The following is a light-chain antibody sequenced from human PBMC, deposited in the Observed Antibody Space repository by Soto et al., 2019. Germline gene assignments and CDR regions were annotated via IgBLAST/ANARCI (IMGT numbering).Light chain of an antibody. J-gene: IGLJ2*01. CDR3: SSYSTSSAIV. V-gene: IGLV2-14*03. CDR1: SADIGAFNY. Sequence: QSVLTQPASVSGSPGQSITISCAGTSADIGAFNYVSWYQHHPGKAPKLLIYDVSDRPSGVSTRFSASKSANTASLTISGLQADDEADYYCSSYSTSSAIVFGGGTKVTVL. CDR2: DVS.